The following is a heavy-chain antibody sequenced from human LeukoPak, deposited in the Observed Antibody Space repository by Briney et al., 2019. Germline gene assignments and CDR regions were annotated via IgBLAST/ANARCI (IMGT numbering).Heavy chain of an antibody. Sequence: NPSETLSLTCTVSGGSISSSSYYWGWIRQPPGKGLEWIGSIYYSGSTYYNPSLKSRVTISVDTSKNQFSLKLSSVTAADTAVYYCARGGGRLPKYWGQGTLVTVSS. CDR2: IYYSGST. CDR1: GGSISSSSYY. D-gene: IGHD1-26*01. CDR3: ARGGGRLPKY. J-gene: IGHJ4*02. V-gene: IGHV4-39*01.